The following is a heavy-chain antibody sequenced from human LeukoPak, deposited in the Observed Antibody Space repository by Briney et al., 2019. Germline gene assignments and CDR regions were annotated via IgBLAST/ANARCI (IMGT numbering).Heavy chain of an antibody. Sequence: SETLSLTCTVSGGSISSSSYYWGWIRQPPGKGLEWIGSIYYSGSTYYNPSLKSPVTISVDTSKNQFSLKLSSVTAADTAVYYCARQPYYYGSGSPWPDWGQGTLVTVSS. CDR2: IYYSGST. V-gene: IGHV4-39*01. CDR3: ARQPYYYGSGSPWPD. CDR1: GGSISSSSYY. J-gene: IGHJ4*02. D-gene: IGHD3-10*01.